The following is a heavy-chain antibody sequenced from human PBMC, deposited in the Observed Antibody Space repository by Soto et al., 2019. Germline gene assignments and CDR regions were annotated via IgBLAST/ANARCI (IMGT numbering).Heavy chain of an antibody. CDR3: VTDYDSKGRGTY. V-gene: IGHV3-7*04. D-gene: IGHD3-16*01. CDR1: GFSFTSYW. CDR2: INEDGSEK. Sequence: EVQLVESGGGLVQPGGSLRLSCAASGFSFTSYWMDWVRQAPGKGLEWVAMINEDGSEKYYVDSVKGRFTISRDNAKNSLYKEMDSLRAEDTAVYYCVTDYDSKGRGTYWGQGNLVTVSS. J-gene: IGHJ4*02.